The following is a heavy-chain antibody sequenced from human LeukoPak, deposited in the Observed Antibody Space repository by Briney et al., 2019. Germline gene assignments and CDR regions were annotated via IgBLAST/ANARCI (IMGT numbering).Heavy chain of an antibody. J-gene: IGHJ4*02. Sequence: GASVKVSCKASGGTFSSYAISWVRQAPGQGLEWMGGIIPIFGTANYAQKFQGRVTITADESTSTAYMELSSLRSEDTGVYYCAGGSYYEYTFDYWGQGTLVTVSS. CDR1: GGTFSSYA. D-gene: IGHD1-26*01. CDR2: IIPIFGTA. V-gene: IGHV1-69*13. CDR3: AGGSYYEYTFDY.